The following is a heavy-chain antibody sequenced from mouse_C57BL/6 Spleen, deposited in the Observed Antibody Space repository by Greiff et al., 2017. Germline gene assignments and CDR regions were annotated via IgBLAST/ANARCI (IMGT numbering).Heavy chain of an antibody. Sequence: EVKLMESGGGLVQPGGSMKLSCAASGFTFSDAWMDWVRQSPEKGLEWVAEIRNKANNHATYYAESVKGRFTISRDDSKSSVYLQMNSLRAEDTGIYYCTRGTTVVAPGFAYWGQGTLVTVSA. V-gene: IGHV6-6*01. CDR1: GFTFSDAW. D-gene: IGHD1-1*01. CDR3: TRGTTVVAPGFAY. J-gene: IGHJ3*01. CDR2: IRNKANNHAT.